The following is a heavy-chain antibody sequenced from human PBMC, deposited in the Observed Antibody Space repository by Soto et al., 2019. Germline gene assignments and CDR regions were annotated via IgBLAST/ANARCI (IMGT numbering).Heavy chain of an antibody. Sequence: SETLSLTCAVYGGSFSGYYWSWIRQPPGKGLEWIGEINHSGSTNYNPSLKSRVTISVDTSKNQFSLKLSSVTAADTAVYYCARWPARPLGSYYYGMDVWGQGTTVTVSS. V-gene: IGHV4-34*01. J-gene: IGHJ6*02. CDR3: ARWPARPLGSYYYGMDV. CDR2: INHSGST. D-gene: IGHD6-6*01. CDR1: GGSFSGYY.